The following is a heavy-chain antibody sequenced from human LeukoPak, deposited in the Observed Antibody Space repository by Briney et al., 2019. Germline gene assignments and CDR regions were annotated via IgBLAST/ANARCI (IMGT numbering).Heavy chain of an antibody. D-gene: IGHD2-8*01. CDR1: GGSISSYY. CDR2: IYSSGST. Sequence: ASETLSLTCTVSGGSISSYYWSWIRQPLGKGLEWIGYIYSSGSTNCNPSLKSRATLSVDTSKNQFSLRLTSITPADTAVYYCARYYCPRGSCYHFDYWGQGTLVTVSS. J-gene: IGHJ4*02. CDR3: ARYYCPRGSCYHFDY. V-gene: IGHV4-59*01.